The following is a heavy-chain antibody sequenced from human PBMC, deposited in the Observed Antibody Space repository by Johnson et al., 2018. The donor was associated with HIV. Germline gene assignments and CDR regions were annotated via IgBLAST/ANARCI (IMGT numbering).Heavy chain of an antibody. Sequence: QVQLVESGGGVVQPGRSLRLSCAASGFTFSSYGMHWVRQAPGKGLEWVAVIWYDGSNKYYADSVKGRFTISRDNSKNTLYLQMTSLRAEDTAVYYCARDGVIRGVRYAFDLWGQGTMVSVSS. CDR2: IWYDGSNK. CDR3: ARDGVIRGVRYAFDL. V-gene: IGHV3-33*01. D-gene: IGHD3-10*01. J-gene: IGHJ3*01. CDR1: GFTFSSYG.